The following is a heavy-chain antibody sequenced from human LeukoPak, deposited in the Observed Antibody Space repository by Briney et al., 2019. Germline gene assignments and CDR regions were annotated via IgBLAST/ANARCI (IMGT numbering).Heavy chain of an antibody. CDR1: GFTFSRYA. CDR2: ISGSGGST. CDR3: AKSVYYDSSGYLY. D-gene: IGHD3-22*01. V-gene: IGHV3-23*01. J-gene: IGHJ4*02. Sequence: PGGSLRLSCAASGFTFSRYAMSWVRQAPGKGLEGVSAISGSGGSTYYADSVKGRFTISRDNSKNTLYLQMNSLRAEDTAVYYCAKSVYYDSSGYLYWGQGTLVTVSS.